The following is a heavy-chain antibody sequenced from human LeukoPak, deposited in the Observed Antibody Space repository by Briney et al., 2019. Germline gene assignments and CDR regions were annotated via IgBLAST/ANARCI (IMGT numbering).Heavy chain of an antibody. CDR2: ISYDGSNK. Sequence: PGGSLRLSCEASGFTFSSYAMHWVRQAPGKGLEWVAVISYDGSNKYYADSVKGRFTISRDNSKNTLYLQMNSLRAEDTAVYYCARFDEGFDYWGQGTLVTVSS. D-gene: IGHD3-10*01. CDR3: ARFDEGFDY. J-gene: IGHJ4*02. V-gene: IGHV3-30-3*01. CDR1: GFTFSSYA.